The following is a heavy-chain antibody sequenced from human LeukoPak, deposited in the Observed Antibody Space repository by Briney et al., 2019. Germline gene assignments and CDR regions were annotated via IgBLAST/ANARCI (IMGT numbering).Heavy chain of an antibody. CDR2: ISAYNGNT. Sequence: ASVKVSCKASGYTFTSYGISWMRQAPGQGLEWMGWISAYNGNTNYAQKLQGRVTMTTDTSTSTAYMELRSLRSDDTAVYYCARDSVGGVGATTRFDYWGQGTLVTVSS. V-gene: IGHV1-18*01. D-gene: IGHD1-26*01. CDR1: GYTFTSYG. CDR3: ARDSVGGVGATTRFDY. J-gene: IGHJ4*02.